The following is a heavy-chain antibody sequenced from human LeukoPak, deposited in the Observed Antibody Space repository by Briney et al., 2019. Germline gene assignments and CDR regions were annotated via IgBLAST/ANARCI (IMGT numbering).Heavy chain of an antibody. CDR2: INHSGST. Sequence: TPSETLSLTCAAYGGSFSGYYWSWIRQPPGKGLEWIGEINHSGSTNYNPSLKSRVTISVDTSKNQFSLKLSSVTAADTAVYYCARGFYYFDYWGQGTLVTVSS. CDR3: ARGFYYFDY. CDR1: GGSFSGYY. D-gene: IGHD2/OR15-2a*01. V-gene: IGHV4-34*01. J-gene: IGHJ4*02.